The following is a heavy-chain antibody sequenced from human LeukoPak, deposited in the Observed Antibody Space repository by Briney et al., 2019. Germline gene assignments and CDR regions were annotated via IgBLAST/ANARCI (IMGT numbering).Heavy chain of an antibody. Sequence: GGSLRLSCAASGFTFSSYGMHWVRQAPGKGLEWMAFIRSDGSNKYYADSVKGRFTISRDNSKNTLYLQMNSLRAEDTAVYYCANLASSGHFDYWGQGTLVTVSS. CDR1: GFTFSSYG. CDR2: IRSDGSNK. J-gene: IGHJ4*02. D-gene: IGHD3-22*01. CDR3: ANLASSGHFDY. V-gene: IGHV3-30*02.